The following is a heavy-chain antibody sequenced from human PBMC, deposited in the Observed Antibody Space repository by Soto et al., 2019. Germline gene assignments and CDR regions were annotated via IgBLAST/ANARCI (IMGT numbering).Heavy chain of an antibody. V-gene: IGHV1-2*04. J-gene: IGHJ5*02. CDR1: GYTFTGYY. Sequence: ASVKVSCKASGYTFTGYYMHWVRQAPGQGLEWMGWINPNSGGTNYAQKFQGWVTMTRDTSISTAYMELSRLRSDDTAVYYCARNRDPIVGATRRRYSLWFDPWGQGTLGTVS. CDR2: INPNSGGT. D-gene: IGHD1-26*01. CDR3: ARNRDPIVGATRRRYSLWFDP.